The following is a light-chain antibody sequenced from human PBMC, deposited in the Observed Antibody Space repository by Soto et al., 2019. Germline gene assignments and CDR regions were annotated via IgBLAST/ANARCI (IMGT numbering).Light chain of an antibody. Sequence: DIQLTQSPSFLSASVGDRVTITFRGSQGISSYLAWFQQKPGKAPKLLIYAASTLRSGVPSRFSGSGAGTEFTLTISSLQPEDFATYYCQQYETFSGTFGPGTKVDIK. CDR1: QGISSY. CDR3: QQYETFSGT. CDR2: AAS. V-gene: IGKV1-9*01. J-gene: IGKJ1*01.